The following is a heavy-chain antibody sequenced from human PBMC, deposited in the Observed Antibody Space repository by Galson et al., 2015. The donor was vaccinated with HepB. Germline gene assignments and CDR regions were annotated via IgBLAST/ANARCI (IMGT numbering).Heavy chain of an antibody. J-gene: IGHJ4*02. V-gene: IGHV3-48*01. CDR3: AREGYSSSWYYFDY. Sequence: SLRLSCAASGFTVSSNYMSWVRQAPGKGLEWVSYISSSSSTIYYADSVKGRFTISRDNAKNSLYLQMNSLRAEDTAVYYCAREGYSSSWYYFDYWGQGTLVTVSS. CDR2: ISSSSSTI. CDR1: GFTVSSNY. D-gene: IGHD6-13*01.